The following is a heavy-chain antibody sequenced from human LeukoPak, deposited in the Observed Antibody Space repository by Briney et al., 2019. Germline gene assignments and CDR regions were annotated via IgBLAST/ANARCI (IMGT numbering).Heavy chain of an antibody. D-gene: IGHD1-14*01. J-gene: IGHJ3*02. V-gene: IGHV4-34*01. CDR3: ARQVSAPEAFDI. CDR1: GGSFSGYY. CDR2: INHSGST. Sequence: SETLSLTCAVYGGSFSGYYWSWIRQPPGKGLEWIGEINHSGSTNYNPSLKSRVTISVDTSKNQFSLKLSSVTAADTAVYYCARQVSAPEAFDIWGQGTMVTVSS.